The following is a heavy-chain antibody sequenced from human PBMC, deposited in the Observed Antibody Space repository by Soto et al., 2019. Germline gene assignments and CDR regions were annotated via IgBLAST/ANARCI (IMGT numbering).Heavy chain of an antibody. CDR1: GFTFTNFA. Sequence: VQLLESGGGLVQPGESLRLSCTTSGFTFTNFAMTWVRQAPGKGLEWVSSISAAGVSTYYADSVKGRVTVSRDNSWNMLQRQLNSLRVEDTARYSCAKVFRGYSGYVDSWGQGTLVTVSS. J-gene: IGHJ4*02. CDR2: ISAAGVST. V-gene: IGHV3-23*01. CDR3: AKVFRGYSGYVDS. D-gene: IGHD5-12*01.